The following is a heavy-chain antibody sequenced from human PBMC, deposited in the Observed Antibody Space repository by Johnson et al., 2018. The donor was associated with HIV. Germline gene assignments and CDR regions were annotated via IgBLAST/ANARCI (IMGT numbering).Heavy chain of an antibody. CDR1: GFTFSSYG. Sequence: QVQLVESGGGVVQPGRSLRLSCAASGFTFSSYGMHWVRQAPGKGLEWVAFIRYDGRNKYYADSVKGRFTISSDNSKNTLYLQMNSLRAEDTAVYYCARDGYCSGGSCYSGDRLDAFDIWGQGTMVTVSS. J-gene: IGHJ3*02. V-gene: IGHV3-33*08. CDR2: IRYDGRNK. D-gene: IGHD2-15*01. CDR3: ARDGYCSGGSCYSGDRLDAFDI.